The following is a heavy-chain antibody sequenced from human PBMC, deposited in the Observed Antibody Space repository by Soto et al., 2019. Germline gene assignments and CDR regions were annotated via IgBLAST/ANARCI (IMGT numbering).Heavy chain of an antibody. CDR2: IYWDDDR. J-gene: IGHJ4*02. V-gene: IGHV2-5*02. CDR3: AHSQLHYDILPGYFKPSNFDC. CDR1: GFSLRNSGVG. Sequence: SGPTLVNPTQTLTLTCTFSGFSLRNSGVGVGWIRQPPGKALEWLAVIYWDDDRRYSPSLKSRLTITKDTSKNQVVLTMTNLDTVETATYYCAHSQLHYDILPGYFKPSNFDCWGQGTLVTVSS. D-gene: IGHD3-9*01.